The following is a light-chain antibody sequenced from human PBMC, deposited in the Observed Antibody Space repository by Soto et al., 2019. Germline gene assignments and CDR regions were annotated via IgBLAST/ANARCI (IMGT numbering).Light chain of an antibody. V-gene: IGKV3D-15*01. Sequence: EIVMTQSPATLSVSPGERTTLXXRASQSVGNNLAWYQQKPGQAPRLXIYGASSRATGIPDRFSGSGSGTDFTLTISRLEPEDFAVYYCQHYNTSPRTFGQGTKVDIK. CDR1: QSVGNN. J-gene: IGKJ1*01. CDR2: GAS. CDR3: QHYNTSPRT.